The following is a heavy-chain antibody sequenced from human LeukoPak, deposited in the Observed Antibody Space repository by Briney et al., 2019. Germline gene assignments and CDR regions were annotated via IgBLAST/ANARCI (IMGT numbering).Heavy chain of an antibody. V-gene: IGHV4-34*01. Sequence: SETLSLTCAVYGGSFSGYYWRWIRQPPGKGLEWIGEINHSGSTNYNPSLKSRVTISVDTSKNQFSLKLSSVTAADTAVYYCARDRDYYDSSGYGTWGQGTLVTVSS. CDR1: GGSFSGYY. J-gene: IGHJ5*02. CDR3: ARDRDYYDSSGYGT. D-gene: IGHD3-22*01. CDR2: INHSGST.